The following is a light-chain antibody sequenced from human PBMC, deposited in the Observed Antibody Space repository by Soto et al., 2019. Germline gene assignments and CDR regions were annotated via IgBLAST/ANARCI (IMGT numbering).Light chain of an antibody. CDR1: HIINTW. CDR3: QQYKSYSLWT. CDR2: DAS. J-gene: IGKJ1*01. V-gene: IGKV1-5*01. Sequence: IQMTPSPSTLSACVGDSVTITCRASHIINTWLAWYQQKPTKARTIPIYDASTLQSGIPSRFSGRGSGTELTPTISSLQPDDFAIYDCQQYKSYSLWTFGQGTKVDSK.